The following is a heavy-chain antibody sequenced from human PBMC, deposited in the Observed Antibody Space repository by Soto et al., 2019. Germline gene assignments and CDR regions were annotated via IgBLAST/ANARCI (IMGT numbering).Heavy chain of an antibody. Sequence: GGSLRLSCIASGFTFRNCAMDWVRRAQGMDLDGFSAIGTVGTPTLYADSVKSRFSISRDDSRNTVSLQMNSLGVEDTATYYCTRILWSSRRDALDIWGQGTTVTVSS. CDR1: GFTFRNCA. J-gene: IGHJ6*02. CDR3: TRILWSSRRDALDI. V-gene: IGHV3-23*01. D-gene: IGHD2-21*01. CDR2: IGTVGTPT.